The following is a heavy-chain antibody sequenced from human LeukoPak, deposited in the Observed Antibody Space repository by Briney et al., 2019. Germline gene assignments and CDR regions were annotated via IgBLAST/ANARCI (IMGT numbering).Heavy chain of an antibody. J-gene: IGHJ4*02. CDR2: ISYDGSNK. CDR3: AKDFAL. CDR1: GFTFSSYG. Sequence: GGSLRLSCAASGFTFSSYGMHWVRQAPGKGLEWVAVISYDGSNKYYADSVKGRFTISRDNSQNTLYLQMNSLRAEDTAVYYCAKDFALWGQGTLVTVSS. V-gene: IGHV3-30*18.